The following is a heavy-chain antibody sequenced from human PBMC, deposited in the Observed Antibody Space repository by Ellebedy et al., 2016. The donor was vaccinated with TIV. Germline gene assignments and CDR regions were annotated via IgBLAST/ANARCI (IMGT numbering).Heavy chain of an antibody. Sequence: MPSETLSLTCTVPGGSTSTYYWSWIRQPPRKGLEWIGYIYYSGSTKYNPSLKSRVTMSVDTSKKQFSLNLSSVTAADTAVYYCATSYDSSGYYDDDAFDIWGQGTMVTVSS. D-gene: IGHD3-22*01. J-gene: IGHJ3*02. CDR1: GGSTSTYY. V-gene: IGHV4-59*01. CDR2: IYYSGST. CDR3: ATSYDSSGYYDDDAFDI.